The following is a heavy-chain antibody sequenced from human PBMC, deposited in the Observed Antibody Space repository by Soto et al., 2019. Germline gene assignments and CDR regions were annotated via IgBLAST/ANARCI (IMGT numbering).Heavy chain of an antibody. CDR2: IYYSVST. Sequence: QVQLQESGPGLVKPSQTLSLTCTVSGGSISSGGYYWSWIRQHPGKGLEWIGYIYYSVSTYYNPSLKSLVTTSVVPSKSQFSLKVSYVTAADTAVYYCARGLRSPMSLVVPRPPDYWRQRTLVTVSS. D-gene: IGHD2-2*01. V-gene: IGHV4-31*01. J-gene: IGHJ4*02. CDR3: ARGLRSPMSLVVPRPPDY. CDR1: GGSISSGGYY.